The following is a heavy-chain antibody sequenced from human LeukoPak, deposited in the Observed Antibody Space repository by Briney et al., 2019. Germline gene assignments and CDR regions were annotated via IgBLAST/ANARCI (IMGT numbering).Heavy chain of an antibody. CDR3: AKTPRTYNWNYLDY. J-gene: IGHJ4*02. CDR2: ISYDGSDK. D-gene: IGHD1-20*01. CDR1: GFTFSNYG. Sequence: GESLRLSCAASGFTFSNYGMHWVRQAPGKGLEWVAVISYDGSDKYYADSVKGRFTISRDNSKNTLYLQMNSLRAEDTAVYYCAKTPRTYNWNYLDYWGQGTLVTVSS. V-gene: IGHV3-30*18.